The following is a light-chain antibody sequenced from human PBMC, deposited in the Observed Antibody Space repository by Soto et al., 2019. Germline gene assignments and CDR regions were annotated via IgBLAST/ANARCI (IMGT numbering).Light chain of an antibody. Sequence: QSVLTQPPSVSGAPGQRVTIPCTGSSSNIGAGYDVQWYRQLPGTAPKLLIFGNTNRPSGVPDRFSGSKSGASASLAISGLQAEDEADYYCQAYDDRLSGSLVFGGGTKLTVL. CDR1: SSNIGAGYD. J-gene: IGLJ3*02. CDR3: QAYDDRLSGSLV. V-gene: IGLV1-40*01. CDR2: GNT.